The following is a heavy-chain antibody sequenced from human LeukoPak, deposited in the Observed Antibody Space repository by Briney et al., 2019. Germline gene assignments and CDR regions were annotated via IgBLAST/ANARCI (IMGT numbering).Heavy chain of an antibody. D-gene: IGHD6-19*01. V-gene: IGHV3-48*03. CDR2: ISSSGNSI. Sequence: GGSLRLSCTASGFTFSGYEMNWVRQAPGKGLEWVSYISSSGNSIYYADSVKGRFTISRDNAKNSLYLQVNSLRAEDTALYYCARALYGSGWCQDYWGQGTLVTVSS. CDR1: GFTFSGYE. J-gene: IGHJ4*02. CDR3: ARALYGSGWCQDY.